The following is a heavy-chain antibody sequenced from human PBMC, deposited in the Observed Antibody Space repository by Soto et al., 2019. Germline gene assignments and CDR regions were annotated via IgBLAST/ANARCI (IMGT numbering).Heavy chain of an antibody. CDR2: ISAYNGNT. J-gene: IGHJ4*02. D-gene: IGHD6-19*01. Sequence: AASVQVSCQASGYTFTSYGISWVRQAPGQGLEWMGWISAYNGNTNYAQKLQGRVTMTTDTSTSTAYMELRSLRSDDTAVYYCAREDPVWLVFDYWGQGTLVTVSS. CDR3: AREDPVWLVFDY. V-gene: IGHV1-18*01. CDR1: GYTFTSYG.